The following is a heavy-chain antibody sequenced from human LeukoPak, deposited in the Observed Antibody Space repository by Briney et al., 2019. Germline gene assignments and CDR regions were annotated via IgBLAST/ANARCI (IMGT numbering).Heavy chain of an antibody. CDR3: ARYGSSGFYFDY. CDR1: GGSISSYY. V-gene: IGHV4-34*01. D-gene: IGHD3-22*01. J-gene: IGHJ4*02. Sequence: PSETLSLTCTVSGGSISSYYWSWIRQPPGKGLEWIGEINHSGSTNYNPSLKSRVTISVDTSKKQFSLKLSSVTAADTAFYYCARYGSSGFYFDYWGQGSLVTVSS. CDR2: INHSGST.